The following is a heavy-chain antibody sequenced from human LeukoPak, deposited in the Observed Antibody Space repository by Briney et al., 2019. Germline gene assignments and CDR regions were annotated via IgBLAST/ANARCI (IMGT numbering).Heavy chain of an antibody. CDR2: IYSGGST. CDR3: ARSSGWYGDAFDI. D-gene: IGHD6-19*01. CDR1: GFTVSSNC. J-gene: IGHJ3*02. V-gene: IGHV3-53*01. Sequence: GGSLRLSCAASGFTVSSNCMSWARQAPGKGLEWVSVIYSGGSTYYADSVKGRFTISRDNSKNTLYLQMNSLRAEDTAVYYCARSSGWYGDAFDIWGQGTMVTVSS.